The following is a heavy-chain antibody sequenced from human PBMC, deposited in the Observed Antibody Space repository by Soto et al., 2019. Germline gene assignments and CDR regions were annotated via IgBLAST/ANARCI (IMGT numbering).Heavy chain of an antibody. Sequence: EVQLLESGGGLVQPGGSLRLSCAASGFTFSSYGMTWVRQAPGKGLEWVSAISGSGSSIYNADSVKGRFTISRDNSKNTLYLQMNRLRAEDTALYYCAKASCSSTSCYFPQFDPWGQGTLVTVSS. V-gene: IGHV3-23*01. CDR3: AKASCSSTSCYFPQFDP. CDR2: ISGSGSSI. D-gene: IGHD2-2*01. CDR1: GFTFSSYG. J-gene: IGHJ5*02.